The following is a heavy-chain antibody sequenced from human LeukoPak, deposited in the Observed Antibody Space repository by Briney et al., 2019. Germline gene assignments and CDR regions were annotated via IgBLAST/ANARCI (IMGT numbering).Heavy chain of an antibody. CDR2: IGPAGDT. CDR3: ARGYSGSLDY. V-gene: IGHV3-13*01. J-gene: IGHJ4*02. CDR1: GFTFSSYD. D-gene: IGHD2-21*01. Sequence: GGSLRLSCAASGFTFSSYDMHWVRQPAGKGLEWVSAIGPAGDTYYPGSVKGRFTVSRENAKSSLYLQMNSLSAGDTAVYYCARGYSGSLDYWGQGTLVTVSS.